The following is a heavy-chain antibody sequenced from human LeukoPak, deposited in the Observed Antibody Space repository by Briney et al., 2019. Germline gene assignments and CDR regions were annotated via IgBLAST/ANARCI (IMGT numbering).Heavy chain of an antibody. CDR1: GFTFTSYG. CDR3: ARVYPVRLRGAVLYAIDY. CDR2: ISAYNGNT. J-gene: IGHJ4*02. V-gene: IGHV1-18*01. Sequence: GGSLRLSCAASGFTFTSYGISWVRQAPGQGLEWMGWISAYNGNTNYAQKLQGRVTMTTDTSTSTAYMELRSLRSDDTAVYYCARVYPVRLRGAVLYAIDYWGQGTLVTVSS. D-gene: IGHD3-16*01.